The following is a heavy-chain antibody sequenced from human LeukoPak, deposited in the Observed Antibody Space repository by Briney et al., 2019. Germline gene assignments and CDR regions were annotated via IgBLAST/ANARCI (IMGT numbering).Heavy chain of an antibody. V-gene: IGHV3-30-3*01. CDR2: ISYDGSNK. Sequence: GGSLRLSCAASGFTFSSYAMHWVRQAPGKGLEWVAVISYDGSNKYYADSVKGRFTISRDNSKNTLYLQMNSLRAEDTAVYYCARGWSWYFDYWGQGTLVTVPS. CDR3: ARGWSWYFDY. CDR1: GFTFSSYA. D-gene: IGHD2-8*01. J-gene: IGHJ4*02.